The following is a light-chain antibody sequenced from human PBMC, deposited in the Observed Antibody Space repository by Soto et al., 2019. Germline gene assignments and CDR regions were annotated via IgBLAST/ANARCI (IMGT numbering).Light chain of an antibody. CDR1: QSISSY. J-gene: IGKJ5*01. V-gene: IGKV1-39*01. Sequence: DIQMTQSPSSLSASVGDRVTITCRASQSISSYLKWYQQKPGKAPKLLIYSASSLQSGDPSRFRGSGTGTDYTLTISSLPPEYFATYYCQQSYSTPPITFGQGTRLEIK. CDR3: QQSYSTPPIT. CDR2: SAS.